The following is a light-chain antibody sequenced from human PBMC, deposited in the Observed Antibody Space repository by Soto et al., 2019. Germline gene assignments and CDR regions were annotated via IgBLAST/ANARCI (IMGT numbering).Light chain of an antibody. Sequence: EIVLTQSPATLPLSPGERATLSCRASESVRTNLAWYQQKPGQAPRLLIYGASNRATGIPARFSGSGSGTEFTLTISSLQSEDFAVYYCQQYNNWPPRTFGQGTKVDIK. CDR3: QQYNNWPPRT. CDR2: GAS. J-gene: IGKJ1*01. V-gene: IGKV3-15*01. CDR1: ESVRTN.